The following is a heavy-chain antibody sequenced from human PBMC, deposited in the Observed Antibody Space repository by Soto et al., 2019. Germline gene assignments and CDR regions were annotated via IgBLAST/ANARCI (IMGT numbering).Heavy chain of an antibody. CDR2: IYHSGST. V-gene: IGHV4-4*02. CDR3: ATNSYYSLGV. J-gene: IGHJ6*02. Sequence: QVQLQESGPGLVKPSGTLSLTCAVSSGPISSGHWWNWVRQPPGKGLEWIGEIYHSGSTHYNPSLESRVTVSVDKSMNQFSLKLTSVTAADTAVYYCATNSYYSLGVWGQGTTVTVSS. CDR1: SGPISSGHW.